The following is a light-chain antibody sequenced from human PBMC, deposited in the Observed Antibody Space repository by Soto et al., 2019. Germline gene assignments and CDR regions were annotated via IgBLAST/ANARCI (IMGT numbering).Light chain of an antibody. V-gene: IGKV3-20*01. Sequence: EIVLTQSPGTLSLSPGERATLSCRASQSVSSSYLAWYQLKPGQAPRLLIYGASSRATGIPDRFSGSGSGTAFTLTISRLEPEDFAVYYCQQYGSSLYTFGQGTKLEIK. J-gene: IGKJ2*01. CDR2: GAS. CDR3: QQYGSSLYT. CDR1: QSVSSSY.